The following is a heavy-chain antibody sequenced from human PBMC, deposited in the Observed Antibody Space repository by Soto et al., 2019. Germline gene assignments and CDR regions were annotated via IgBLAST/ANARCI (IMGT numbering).Heavy chain of an antibody. V-gene: IGHV1-2*04. CDR2: INPNSGGT. J-gene: IGHJ6*02. CDR3: ARDLGYCSGGSCPSGRYYYYGMDV. CDR1: GYTFTGYY. Sequence: ASVKVSCKASGYTFTGYYMHWVRQAPGQGPEWMGWINPNSGGTNYAQKFQGWVTMTRDTSISTAYMELSRLRSDDTAVYYCARDLGYCSGGSCPSGRYYYYGMDVWGQGTTVTVSS. D-gene: IGHD2-15*01.